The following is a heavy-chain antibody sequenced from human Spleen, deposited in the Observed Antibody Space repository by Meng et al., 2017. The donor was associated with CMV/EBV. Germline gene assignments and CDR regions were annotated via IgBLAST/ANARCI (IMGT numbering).Heavy chain of an antibody. V-gene: IGHV4-61*01. D-gene: IGHD6-6*01. CDR1: GGSVSSGSYY. CDR2: IYYSGST. CDR3: ASYEYSSSFDP. Sequence: CTVSGGSVSSGSYYWSWIRQPPGKGLEWIGYIYYSGSTNYNPSLKSRVTISVDTSKNQFSLKLSSVTAADTAVYYCASYEYSSSFDPWGQGTLVTVSS. J-gene: IGHJ5*02.